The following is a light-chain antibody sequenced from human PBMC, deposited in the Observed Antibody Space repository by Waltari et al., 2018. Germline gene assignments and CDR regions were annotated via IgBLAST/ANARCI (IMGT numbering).Light chain of an antibody. V-gene: IGLV2-23*02. J-gene: IGLJ2*01. Sequence: QSALTQPASVSGSPGQSITISCTGTNNDIGSYNLVSWYQQHPGKAPKVIIFEVNKRPSGVSSRFSGSKSGNTASLTFSGLHPEDEADYYCCSYAGTPRVVFGGGTKLTVL. CDR3: CSYAGTPRVV. CDR2: EVN. CDR1: NNDIGSYNL.